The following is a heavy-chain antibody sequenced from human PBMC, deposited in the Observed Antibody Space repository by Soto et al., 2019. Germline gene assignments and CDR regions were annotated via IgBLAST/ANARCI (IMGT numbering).Heavy chain of an antibody. J-gene: IGHJ4*02. D-gene: IGHD6-19*01. CDR3: AKNLGNGWFDY. V-gene: IGHV3-7*05. CDR1: GFTFSSYW. CDR2: IKEDGSAR. Sequence: GGSLRLSCLASGFTFSSYWMSWVRQAPGKGLEWVDNIKEDGSARYYVGSVRGRFTVSRDNDKKSLYLQMNSLRAEDTAVYYCAKNLGNGWFDYWGQGTPVTVSS.